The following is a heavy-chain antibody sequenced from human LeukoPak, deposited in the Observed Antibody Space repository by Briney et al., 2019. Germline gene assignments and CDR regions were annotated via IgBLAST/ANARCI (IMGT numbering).Heavy chain of an antibody. CDR1: GFTVSSNY. CDR3: ARDGPRAGRGVIFEN. V-gene: IGHV3-66*01. CDR2: VYSGGST. Sequence: GGSLRLSCVASGFTVSSNYMSWVRQAPRKGLEWVSVVYSGGSTYYADSVKGRFTISRDNSQNTLYLQMNSLRAEDTAVYYCARDGPRAGRGVIFENWGQGTLVTVSS. D-gene: IGHD3-10*01. J-gene: IGHJ4*02.